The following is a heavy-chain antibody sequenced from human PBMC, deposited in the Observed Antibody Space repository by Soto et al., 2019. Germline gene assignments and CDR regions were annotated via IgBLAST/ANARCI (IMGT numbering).Heavy chain of an antibody. Sequence: QVQLQESGPGLVKPSETLSLTCTVSGGSISSYYWSWIRQPPGKGLEWIGYIYYSGSTNYNPSLKSRVTISVDTSKNQFSLKLSSVTAADTAVYYCAREVAGRDYYYYMDVWGKGTTVTVSS. D-gene: IGHD6-13*01. J-gene: IGHJ6*03. CDR2: IYYSGST. CDR3: AREVAGRDYYYYMDV. V-gene: IGHV4-59*01. CDR1: GGSISSYY.